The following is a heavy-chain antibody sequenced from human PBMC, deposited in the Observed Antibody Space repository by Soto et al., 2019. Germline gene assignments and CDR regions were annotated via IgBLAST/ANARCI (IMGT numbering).Heavy chain of an antibody. V-gene: IGHV1-69*01. D-gene: IGHD1-26*01. J-gene: IGHJ4*02. CDR2: IIPIFGTA. CDR1: GGTFGSYS. Sequence: QAQLVQSGAEVKKPGSSVKVSCKASGGTFGSYSINWVRQAPGQGLEWMGEIIPIFGTANYAQKFQGRVTITADESTSTAYMELSSLRSEDTAVYYCARDGGRHSGGIDYWGQGTLVTVSS. CDR3: ARDGGRHSGGIDY.